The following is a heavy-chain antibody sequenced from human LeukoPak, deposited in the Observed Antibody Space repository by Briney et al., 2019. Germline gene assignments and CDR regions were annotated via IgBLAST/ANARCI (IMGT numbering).Heavy chain of an antibody. Sequence: SETLSLTCTVSGGSIDTYYWSWIRQPPGKGLEYIAYIYYTGSTDYNPSFKSRVRMSLDTSKNQFSLVLNSVIAADTAVYCCARGRYGGGWYDYWGQGTLVTVSS. CDR2: IYYTGST. CDR3: ARGRYGGGWYDY. J-gene: IGHJ4*02. CDR1: GGSIDTYY. V-gene: IGHV4-59*01. D-gene: IGHD6-19*01.